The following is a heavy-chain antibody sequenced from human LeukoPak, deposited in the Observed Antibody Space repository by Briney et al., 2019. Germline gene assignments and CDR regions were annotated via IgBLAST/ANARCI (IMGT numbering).Heavy chain of an antibody. D-gene: IGHD4-17*01. J-gene: IGHJ4*02. CDR3: AKDLTTVTSQGDF. CDR2: ISFDGSNE. CDR1: GFTFSSYA. Sequence: PGGSLRLSCAASGFTFSSYAMHWVRQAPGKGLEWVAVISFDGSNEYYADSVKGRFTISRDNSKNTLYLQMKSLRAEDRAVYYCAKDLTTVTSQGDFWGQGTLVTVSS. V-gene: IGHV3-30*04.